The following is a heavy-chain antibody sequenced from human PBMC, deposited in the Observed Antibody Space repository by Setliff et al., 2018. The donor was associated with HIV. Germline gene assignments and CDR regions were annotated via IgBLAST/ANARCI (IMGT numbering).Heavy chain of an antibody. J-gene: IGHJ4*02. Sequence: GGSLRLSCAGSGFTFSHYEMNWVRQAPGEGLEWVSYVSSSAKTIYYVDSVKGRFTISRDNAQNSLYLQMNSLRAEDTAVYYCARGAYGSGSYEINFWGQGTLVTVS. CDR1: GFTFSHYE. CDR3: ARGAYGSGSYEINF. D-gene: IGHD3-10*01. CDR2: VSSSAKTI. V-gene: IGHV3-48*03.